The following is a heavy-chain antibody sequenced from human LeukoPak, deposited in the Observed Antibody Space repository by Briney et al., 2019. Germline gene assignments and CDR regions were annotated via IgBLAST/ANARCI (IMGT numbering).Heavy chain of an antibody. CDR2: INNDGSGT. Sequence: GESLRLSCAASGFTLSSYWMQWVRQAPGKGLVWVSRINNDGSGTTYADSVKGRFTISRDNAKNTLYLQMNSLRAEDTAVYYCARDQDGPGATVDHWGQGTLVTVPS. J-gene: IGHJ5*02. V-gene: IGHV3-74*01. D-gene: IGHD1-26*01. CDR1: GFTLSSYW. CDR3: ARDQDGPGATVDH.